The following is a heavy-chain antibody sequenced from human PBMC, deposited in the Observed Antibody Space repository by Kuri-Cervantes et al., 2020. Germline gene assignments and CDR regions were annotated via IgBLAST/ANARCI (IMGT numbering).Heavy chain of an antibody. CDR1: GYTFTSYD. D-gene: IGHD6-13*01. V-gene: IGHV1-8*01. Sequence: ASVKVSCKASGYTFTSYDINWVRQATGQGLEWMGWMNPNSGNTGYAQKFQGWVTMTRDTSISTAYMELGRLRSDDTAVYYCARGLPYSSSWPDYYYYGMDVWGQGTTVTVSS. CDR2: MNPNSGNT. CDR3: ARGLPYSSSWPDYYYYGMDV. J-gene: IGHJ6*02.